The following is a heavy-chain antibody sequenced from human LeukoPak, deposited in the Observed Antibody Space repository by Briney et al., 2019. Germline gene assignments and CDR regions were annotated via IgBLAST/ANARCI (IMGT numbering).Heavy chain of an antibody. D-gene: IGHD3-22*01. V-gene: IGHV3-23*01. CDR2: ISGSGGST. CDR1: GFTFSSYA. Sequence: GGSLRLSCAVSGFTFSSYAMSWVRQAPGKGLEWVPAISGSGGSTYYADSVKGRFTISRGNSKNTLYLQMNSLRAEDTAVYYCAKVSGGYPYYFDSWGQGTLVTVSS. J-gene: IGHJ4*02. CDR3: AKVSGGYPYYFDS.